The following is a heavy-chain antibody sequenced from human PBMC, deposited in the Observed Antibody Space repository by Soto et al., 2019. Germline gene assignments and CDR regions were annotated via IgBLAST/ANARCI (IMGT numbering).Heavy chain of an antibody. J-gene: IGHJ6*02. Sequence: QVQLVQSGAEVKKPGSSVKVSCKASGGTFNNYNFNWVRQAPGQGLEWMGGIIPMFGTPNYAQRFQGRVTITADDSTSTAYMELSSLRSEDTAVYFCARDETGDSYSYYYGMDVWGQGTTVNVSS. CDR2: IIPMFGTP. V-gene: IGHV1-69*01. D-gene: IGHD7-27*01. CDR1: GGTFNNYN. CDR3: ARDETGDSYSYYYGMDV.